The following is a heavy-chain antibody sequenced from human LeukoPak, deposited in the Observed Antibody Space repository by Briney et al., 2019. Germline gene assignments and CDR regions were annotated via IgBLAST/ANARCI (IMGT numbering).Heavy chain of an antibody. J-gene: IGHJ4*02. CDR2: IRYDGSNK. V-gene: IGHV3-30*02. CDR1: GFTFNNYG. D-gene: IGHD6-13*01. Sequence: GGSLRLSCAASGFTFNNYGMHWVRQSPGKGLEWVAFIRYDGSNKYYVDSVKGRFTISRDNSKNTLYLQMNSLRAEDTAVYYCAKDRDSSTWYFDYWGQGTLVTVSS. CDR3: AKDRDSSTWYFDY.